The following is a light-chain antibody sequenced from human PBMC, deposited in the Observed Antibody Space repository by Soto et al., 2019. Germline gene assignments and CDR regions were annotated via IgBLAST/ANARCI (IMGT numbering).Light chain of an antibody. Sequence: QSVLTQPASVSGSPGQSITISCTGTSCDVGGYNYVYWYQQHPGKAPKLMIYEISNRPSGVSNRFSGSKSGNTASLTISGLPAEDEADYYCSSYTSSRTLVFGGGTKLTVL. CDR1: SCDVGGYNY. J-gene: IGLJ2*01. V-gene: IGLV2-14*01. CDR3: SSYTSSRTLV. CDR2: EIS.